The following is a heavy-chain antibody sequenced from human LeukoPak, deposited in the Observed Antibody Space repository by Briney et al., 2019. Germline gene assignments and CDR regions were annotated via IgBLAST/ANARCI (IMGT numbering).Heavy chain of an antibody. V-gene: IGHV4-4*07. Sequence: PSETLSLTCAVYGGSFSGYYWSWIRQPAGKGLEWIGRIYTSGSTNYNPSLKSRVTMSVDTSKNQFSLKLSSVTAADTAVYYCARDLGSSGLYYYYYMDVWGKGTTVTVSS. CDR3: ARDLGSSGLYYYYYMDV. J-gene: IGHJ6*03. CDR2: IYTSGST. CDR1: GGSFSGYY. D-gene: IGHD6-13*01.